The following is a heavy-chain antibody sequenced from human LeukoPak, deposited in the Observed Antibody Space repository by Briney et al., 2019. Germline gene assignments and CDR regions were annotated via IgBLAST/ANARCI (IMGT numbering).Heavy chain of an antibody. CDR2: ISSSSSYI. Sequence: PGGSLRLSCAASGFTFSSYSMNWVRQAPGKGLEWVSSISSSSSYIYYADSVKGRFTISRDNAKSSLYLQMNSLRAEDTAVYYCARETSSGWGRLVWYYGMDVWGKGTTVTVSS. CDR1: GFTFSSYS. V-gene: IGHV3-21*01. J-gene: IGHJ6*04. D-gene: IGHD6-19*01. CDR3: ARETSSGWGRLVWYYGMDV.